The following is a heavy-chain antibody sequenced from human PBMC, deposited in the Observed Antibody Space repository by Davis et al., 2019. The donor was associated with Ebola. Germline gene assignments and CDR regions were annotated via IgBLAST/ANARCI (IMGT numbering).Heavy chain of an antibody. V-gene: IGHV4-59*08. J-gene: IGHJ4*02. Sequence: SETLSLTCTVSGGSISSYYWSWIRQPPGKGLEWIGYIYYSGSTNYNPSLKSPVTMSVDTSKNQFSLKLRFVTAADTAVYYCVRMTGTTHPVDYWGQGTVVTVSS. D-gene: IGHD1-7*01. CDR2: IYYSGST. CDR3: VRMTGTTHPVDY. CDR1: GGSISSYY.